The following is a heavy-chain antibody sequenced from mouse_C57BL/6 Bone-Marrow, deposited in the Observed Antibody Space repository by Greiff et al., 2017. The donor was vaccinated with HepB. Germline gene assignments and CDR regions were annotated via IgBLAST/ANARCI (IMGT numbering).Heavy chain of an antibody. D-gene: IGHD2-1*01. CDR3: AIHEWGGYGNSDWFAY. J-gene: IGHJ3*01. Sequence: QVQLQQSGAELVKPGASVKLSCKASGYTFTEYTIHWVKQRSGQGLEWIGWFYPGSGSIKYNEKFKDKATLTADKSSSTVYMESIRLTSEDAAVYFCAIHEWGGYGNSDWFAYWGQGTLVTVSA. CDR2: FYPGSGSI. V-gene: IGHV1-62-2*01. CDR1: GYTFTEYT.